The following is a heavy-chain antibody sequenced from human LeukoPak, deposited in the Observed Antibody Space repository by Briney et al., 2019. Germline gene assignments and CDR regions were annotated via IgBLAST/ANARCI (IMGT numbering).Heavy chain of an antibody. CDR1: GFTFSSHA. J-gene: IGHJ4*02. CDR2: VSGSGHST. Sequence: GGSLRLSCAASGFTFSSHAMSWVRQASGKGLEWVSAVSGSGHSTYYADSVKGRFTISRDNSKNTVYLQMSSLRAEDTAVYYCAKDSGYTYGPNGHWGQGTLVTVSS. CDR3: AKDSGYTYGPNGH. V-gene: IGHV3-23*01. D-gene: IGHD5-18*01.